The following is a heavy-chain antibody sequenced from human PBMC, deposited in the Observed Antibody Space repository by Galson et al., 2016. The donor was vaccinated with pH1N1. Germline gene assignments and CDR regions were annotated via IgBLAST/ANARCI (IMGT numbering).Heavy chain of an antibody. J-gene: IGHJ4*02. CDR1: GFTLSCCA. CDR2: ISKDGNNV. Sequence: SLRLSCAASGFTLSCCAMHWVRQAPGKGLECVALISKDGNNVYYADSVKGRFTISRDSSNNTLYLQMNSLRTEDTAVYYCRGLNDNWGQGTLVTVSS. V-gene: IGHV3-30*04. D-gene: IGHD3-16*01. CDR3: RGLNDN.